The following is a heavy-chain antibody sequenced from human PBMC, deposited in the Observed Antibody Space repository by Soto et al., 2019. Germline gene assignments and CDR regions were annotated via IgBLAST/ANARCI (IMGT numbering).Heavy chain of an antibody. CDR1: GGSFGVYA. J-gene: IGHJ6*02. CDR3: ARDGWWATIFGVVRTYGMDV. Sequence: SSETRSLSDTDYGGSFGVYAWSWLRQPQGKGLGWIGEINHSGSTDYNPSLKSRVTISVDTSKNQFSLKLSSVTAADTAVYYCARDGWWATIFGVVRTYGMDVWGQGTTVNVS. D-gene: IGHD3-3*01. V-gene: IGHV4-34*01. CDR2: INHSGST.